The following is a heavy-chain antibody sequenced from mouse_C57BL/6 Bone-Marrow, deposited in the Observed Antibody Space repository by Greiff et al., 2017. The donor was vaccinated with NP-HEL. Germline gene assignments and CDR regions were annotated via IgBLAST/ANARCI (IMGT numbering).Heavy chain of an antibody. V-gene: IGHV1-50*01. CDR1: GYTFTSYW. Sequence: VQLQQPGAELVKPGASVKLSCKASGYTFTSYWMQWVKQRPGQGLEWIGENDPSDSYTNYNQKFKGKATLTVDTSSSTDYMQLRSLTSEDSAVYYCARSYGSSYYFDYWGQGTTLTVSS. J-gene: IGHJ2*01. D-gene: IGHD1-1*01. CDR2: NDPSDSYT. CDR3: ARSYGSSYYFDY.